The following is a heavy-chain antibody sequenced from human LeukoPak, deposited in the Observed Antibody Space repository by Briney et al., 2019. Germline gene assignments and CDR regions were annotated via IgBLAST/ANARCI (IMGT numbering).Heavy chain of an antibody. CDR3: ARDYYGSVGYYGAGYSYGMDV. CDR2: IFYSGIT. Sequence: PSETLSLTCNVSGGSMSNIYYWGWIRQPPGKGLEWIGNIFYSGITYYNPSLKSRVTISIDTSKKHFSLNLSSVSAADTAVYYCARDYYGSVGYYGAGYSYGMDVWGQGTTITVSS. CDR1: GGSMSNIYY. V-gene: IGHV4-39*07. J-gene: IGHJ6*02. D-gene: IGHD3-22*01.